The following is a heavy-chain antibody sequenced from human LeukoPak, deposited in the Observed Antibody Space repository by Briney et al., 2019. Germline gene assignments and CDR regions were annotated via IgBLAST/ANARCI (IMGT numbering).Heavy chain of an antibody. J-gene: IGHJ5*02. CDR3: AGQGGYAWSWFDP. V-gene: IGHV1-18*01. CDR2: ISPYNGNT. Sequence: ASVKVSCKASGYTFTSYGIGWVRQAPGQGLEWMGWISPYNGNTKYPQKFQGRVIMTTDTAMTTVYMELRSLTSDDTAMYYCAGQGGYAWSWFDPWGQGTLVTVSS. CDR1: GYTFTSYG. D-gene: IGHD3-3*01.